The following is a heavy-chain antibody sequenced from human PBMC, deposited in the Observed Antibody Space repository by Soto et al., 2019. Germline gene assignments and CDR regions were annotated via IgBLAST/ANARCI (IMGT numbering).Heavy chain of an antibody. Sequence: ASVKVSCKASGYTFTSYGISWVRQATGQGLEWMGWISAYNGNTNYAQKLQGRVTMTTDTSTSTAYMELRSLRSDDTAVYYCASSTVTTPRLILDVWGKGTTVTVSS. CDR3: ASSTVTTPRLILDV. J-gene: IGHJ6*04. CDR1: GYTFTSYG. CDR2: ISAYNGNT. V-gene: IGHV1-18*01. D-gene: IGHD4-17*01.